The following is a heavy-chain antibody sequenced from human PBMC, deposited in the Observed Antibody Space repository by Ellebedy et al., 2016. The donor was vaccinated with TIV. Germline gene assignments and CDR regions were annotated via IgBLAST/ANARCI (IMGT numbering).Heavy chain of an antibody. V-gene: IGHV3-21*01. CDR1: GFIFTDHN. CDR3: VRDNLWFGESLDQKGFYFDF. Sequence: PGGSLRLSCAASGFIFTDHNMNWVRQAPGKGLEWVSSISNSGRGSFISYADSVKGRFTISRDIAKNSLYLQMSSLRGEDTAVYYCVRDNLWFGESLDQKGFYFDFWGQGTLVTVSS. CDR2: ISNSGRGSFI. D-gene: IGHD3-10*01. J-gene: IGHJ4*02.